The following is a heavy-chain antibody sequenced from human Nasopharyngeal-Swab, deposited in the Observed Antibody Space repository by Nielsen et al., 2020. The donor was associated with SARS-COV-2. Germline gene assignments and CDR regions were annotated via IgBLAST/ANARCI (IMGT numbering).Heavy chain of an antibody. V-gene: IGHV3-48*02. D-gene: IGHD4-17*01. CDR1: GFTVSSNY. CDR3: ARATGYGDYGAFDI. J-gene: IGHJ3*02. Sequence: GGSLRLSCAASGFTVSSNYMSWVRQAPGKGLEWVSGISWNSGSIGYADSVKGRFTISRDGAKNSLYVQMNSLRDEDTAVYYCARATGYGDYGAFDIWGQGTMVTVSS. CDR2: ISWNSGSI.